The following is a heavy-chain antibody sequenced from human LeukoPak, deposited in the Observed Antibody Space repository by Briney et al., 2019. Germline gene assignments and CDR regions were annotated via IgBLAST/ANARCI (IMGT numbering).Heavy chain of an antibody. CDR2: IKQDGSEK. CDR3: AREESYYYMDV. CDR1: GSTFSSYW. J-gene: IGHJ6*03. V-gene: IGHV3-7*01. Sequence: GGSLRLSCAASGSTFSSYWMTWVRQAPGKGLEWVANIKQDGSEKYYVDSVRGRFTISRDNAKNSLYLQMNSLRAEDTAVYYCAREESYYYMDVWGKGTTVTVSS.